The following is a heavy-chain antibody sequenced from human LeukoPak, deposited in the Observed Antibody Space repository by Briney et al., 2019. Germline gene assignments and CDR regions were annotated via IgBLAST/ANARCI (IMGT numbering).Heavy chain of an antibody. CDR2: ISYDGSNK. J-gene: IGHJ3*02. CDR3: AKDSGQWLPHDAFDI. V-gene: IGHV3-30*18. Sequence: PERSLRLSCAASGFTFSSYGMHWVRQAPGKGLEWVAVISYDGSNKYYADSVKGRFTISRDNSKNTLYLQMNSLRAEDTAVYYCAKDSGQWLPHDAFDIWGQGTMVTVSS. CDR1: GFTFSSYG. D-gene: IGHD6-19*01.